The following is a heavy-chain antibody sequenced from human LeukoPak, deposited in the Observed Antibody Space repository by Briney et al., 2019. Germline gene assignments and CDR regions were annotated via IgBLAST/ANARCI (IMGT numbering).Heavy chain of an antibody. D-gene: IGHD6-6*01. Sequence: ASVKVSCKVSGYTFTDYCMHWVQQAPGKGLEWMGLVDPEDGETIYAEKFQGRVTRTADTSTDTAYMELSSLRSDDTAVYYCATDSPVNSIAARQPYYYYYMDVWGKGTTVTVSS. J-gene: IGHJ6*03. CDR1: GYTFTDYC. CDR3: ATDSPVNSIAARQPYYYYYMDV. CDR2: VDPEDGET. V-gene: IGHV1-69-2*01.